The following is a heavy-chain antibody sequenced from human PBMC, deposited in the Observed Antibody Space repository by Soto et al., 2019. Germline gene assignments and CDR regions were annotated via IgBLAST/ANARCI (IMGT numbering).Heavy chain of an antibody. D-gene: IGHD6-6*01. CDR1: GFTFSGSV. J-gene: IGHJ4*02. Sequence: EVQLVESGGGLVHPGGSLKLSCAVSGFTFSGSVMHWVRQAPGKGLEWLGRIRSRDSDYATSYAESVKGRVTISRDDSKNTAYLQVTSLKIADTALYYFTTDGNSSTGFDYWGQGTLVTVSS. CDR2: IRSRDSDYAT. CDR3: TTDGNSSTGFDY. V-gene: IGHV3-73*01.